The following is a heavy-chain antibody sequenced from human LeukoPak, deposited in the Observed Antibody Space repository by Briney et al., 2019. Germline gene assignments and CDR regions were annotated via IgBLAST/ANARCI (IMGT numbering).Heavy chain of an antibody. CDR1: GFTFSSFA. Sequence: PGGSLRLSCAASGFTFSSFAMSWVRQAPGKGLEWVSAISGSGGSTNYADSVKGRFTISRDDSKTTLFLQMNSLRAEDTAIYYCARRYGGWGAFDIWGQGTVVTVSS. D-gene: IGHD3-10*01. CDR2: ISGSGGST. CDR3: ARRYGGWGAFDI. J-gene: IGHJ3*02. V-gene: IGHV3-23*01.